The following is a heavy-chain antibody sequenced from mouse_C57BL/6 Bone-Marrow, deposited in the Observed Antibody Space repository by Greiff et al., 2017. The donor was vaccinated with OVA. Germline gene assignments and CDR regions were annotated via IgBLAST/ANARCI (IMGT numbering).Heavy chain of an antibody. CDR2: IHPNSGST. J-gene: IGHJ2*01. D-gene: IGHD2-4*01. CDR1: GYTFTSYW. CDR3: AKEGYDYDYVYFDY. V-gene: IGHV1-64*01. Sequence: QVQLQQPGAELVKPGASVKLSCKASGYTFTSYWMHWVKQRPGQGLEWIGMIHPNSGSTNYNEKFKSKATLTVDKSSSTAYMQLSSLTSEDSAVYYGAKEGYDYDYVYFDYWGQGTTLTVSS.